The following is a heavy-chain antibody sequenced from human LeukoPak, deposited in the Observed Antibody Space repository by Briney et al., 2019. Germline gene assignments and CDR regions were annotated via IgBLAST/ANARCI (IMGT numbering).Heavy chain of an antibody. Sequence: PGGSLRLSCAASGFTFSSCELSWVRQAPGKGLEWVSAISGSGGRTYYADSVKGRFTISRDNSMDTLYLQMNSLRADDTAVYYCAKGARWELPLDYWGQGTLVTVSS. J-gene: IGHJ4*02. CDR3: AKGARWELPLDY. V-gene: IGHV3-23*01. CDR2: ISGSGGRT. D-gene: IGHD1-26*01. CDR1: GFTFSSCE.